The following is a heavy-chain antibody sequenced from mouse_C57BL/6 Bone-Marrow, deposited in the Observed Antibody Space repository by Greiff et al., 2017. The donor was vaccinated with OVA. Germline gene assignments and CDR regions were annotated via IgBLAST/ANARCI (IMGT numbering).Heavy chain of an antibody. CDR2: IHPNSGST. V-gene: IGHV1-64*01. D-gene: IGHD1-1*01. Sequence: QVQLQQPGAELVKPGASVKLSCKASGYTFTSYWMHWVKQRPGQGLEWIGMIHPNSGSTNYNEKFKSKATLTVDKSSRTAYMQLRSLTSEDSAVYYCARGPIYYYGSSYDYYAMDYWGQGTSVTVSS. CDR3: ARGPIYYYGSSYDYYAMDY. CDR1: GYTFTSYW. J-gene: IGHJ4*01.